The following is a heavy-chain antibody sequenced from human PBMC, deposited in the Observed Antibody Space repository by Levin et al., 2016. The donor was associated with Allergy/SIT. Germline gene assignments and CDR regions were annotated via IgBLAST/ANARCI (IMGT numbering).Heavy chain of an antibody. CDR1: GFTFSSYS. V-gene: IGHV3-48*02. CDR3: ARGPASLSGYGYYYYYMDV. J-gene: IGHJ6*03. CDR2: ISSSSTTI. Sequence: GESLKISCAASGFTFSSYSMNWVRQAPGKGLEWISYISSSSTTIYYADSVKGRFTISRDNAKDSLYLQMNSLRDEDTAVYYCARGPASLSGYGYYYYYMDVWGKGTTVTVSS. D-gene: IGHD3-9*01.